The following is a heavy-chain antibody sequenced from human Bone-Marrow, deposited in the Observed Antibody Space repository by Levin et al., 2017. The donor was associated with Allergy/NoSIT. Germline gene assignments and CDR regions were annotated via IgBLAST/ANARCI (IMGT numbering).Heavy chain of an antibody. J-gene: IGHJ4*02. CDR3: AGLYCSGGSCYQQPFDY. D-gene: IGHD2-15*01. CDR2: ISGSGGST. CDR1: GFTFSSYA. Sequence: GGSLRLSCAASGFTFSSYAMSWVRQAPGKGLEWVSAISGSGGSTYYADSVKGRFTISRDNSKNTLYLQMNSLRAEDTAVYYCAGLYCSGGSCYQQPFDYWGQGTLVTVSS. V-gene: IGHV3-23*01.